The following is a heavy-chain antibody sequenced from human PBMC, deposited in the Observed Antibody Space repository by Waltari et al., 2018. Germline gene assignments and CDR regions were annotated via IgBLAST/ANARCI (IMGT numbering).Heavy chain of an antibody. CDR1: GFTFTQYT. J-gene: IGHJ4*02. V-gene: IGHV3-48*01. CDR2: ISSRGSAT. D-gene: IGHD3-10*01. CDR3: ARGRYGAGSYSDYDY. Sequence: EVQMLESGGGLVEPGGSLRLSCTTSGFTFTQYTMSWVRQTPTRGLECVSYISSRGSATHYADPVRGRFTISRDSAKGSVYLQMNNLSADDAAMYYCARGRYGAGSYSDYDYWGQGTLVTVSS.